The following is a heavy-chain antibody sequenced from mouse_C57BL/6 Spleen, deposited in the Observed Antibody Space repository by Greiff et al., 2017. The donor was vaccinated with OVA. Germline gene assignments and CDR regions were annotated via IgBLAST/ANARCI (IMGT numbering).Heavy chain of an antibody. CDR1: GYTLTGYW. D-gene: IGHD1-1*01. Sequence: QVKLQQSGAELMKPGASVRLSCKATGYTLTGYWIEGVKKRPGPGLEWIGEILPGSGSTNYNEKFNGKATFTADTSSNTAYMQLSSLTTEDSAIYYCAVIYYYGSSPYYYAMDYWGQGTSVTVSS. CDR3: AVIYYYGSSPYYYAMDY. V-gene: IGHV1-9*01. CDR2: ILPGSGST. J-gene: IGHJ4*01.